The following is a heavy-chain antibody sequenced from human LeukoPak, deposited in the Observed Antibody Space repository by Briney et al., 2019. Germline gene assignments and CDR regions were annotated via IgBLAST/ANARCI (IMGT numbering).Heavy chain of an antibody. CDR3: ARDPFWDTAPEGSGPPVSS. CDR1: GYTFTSYG. Sequence: ASVKVSCKASGYTFTSYGISWVRQAPGQGLEWMGWISAYNGNTNYAQKLQGRVTMTTDTSTSTAYMELRSLRSDDTAVYYCARDPFWDTAPEGSGPPVSSWGQGTLVTVSS. J-gene: IGHJ4*02. D-gene: IGHD5-18*01. V-gene: IGHV1-18*01. CDR2: ISAYNGNT.